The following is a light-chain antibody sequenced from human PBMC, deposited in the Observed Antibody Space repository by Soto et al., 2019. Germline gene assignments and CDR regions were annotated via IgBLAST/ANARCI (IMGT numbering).Light chain of an antibody. J-gene: IGKJ4*01. CDR2: RAS. Sequence: EIVMTQSPATLSVSPGEGATLSCRASQRVSSNLAWYQQKPGQAPRLLLYRASTRATGIPARFSGSQSGTEFTLTIRSLQSEDSAVYYCQQYNSWPLTFGGGTKVEIK. V-gene: IGKV3-15*01. CDR1: QRVSSN. CDR3: QQYNSWPLT.